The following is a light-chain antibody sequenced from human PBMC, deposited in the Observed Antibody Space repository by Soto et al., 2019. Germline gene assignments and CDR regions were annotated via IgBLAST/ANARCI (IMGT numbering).Light chain of an antibody. J-gene: IGKJ5*01. CDR2: DTS. V-gene: IGKV3-15*01. CDR3: QQYNNWPPIT. CDR1: QSVSIT. Sequence: ELVLNRYPATLSVFPGEIATLSCRASQSVSITLAWYQQKPGQAPRLLIYDTSTRATGIPARFSGSGSGTEFTLTISSLQSEDFAVYYCQQYNNWPPITFAQGTRLEI.